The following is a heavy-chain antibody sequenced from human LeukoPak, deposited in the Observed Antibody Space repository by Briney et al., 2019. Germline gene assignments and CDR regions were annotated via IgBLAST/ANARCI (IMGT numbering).Heavy chain of an antibody. CDR3: AGSFVVGGTIGLNF. CDR2: IYSGGGT. CDR1: GFTFSSYG. D-gene: IGHD1-26*01. V-gene: IGHV3-53*01. J-gene: IGHJ4*02. Sequence: PGGSLRLACAASGFTFSSYGMHWVRQAPGKGLEWVLVIYSGGGTYYADSVKGRFTISRDNSKNTLSLQMNSLRAEDTAVYYCAGSFVVGGTIGLNFWGQGTLVTVSS.